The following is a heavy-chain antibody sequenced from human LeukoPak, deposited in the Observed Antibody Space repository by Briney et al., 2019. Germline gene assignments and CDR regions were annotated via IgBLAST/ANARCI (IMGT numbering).Heavy chain of an antibody. D-gene: IGHD3-9*01. J-gene: IGHJ5*02. Sequence: SETLSLTCTVSGGSFSSGGYYWSWIRQPPGKGLEWIGYIYHSGRTYYNPSLKCRVTISVDRSKNQFSLKLSSVTAADTAVYYCARGGFLEITYYDILTGYGGDWFDPWGQGTLVTVSS. CDR3: ARGGFLEITYYDILTGYGGDWFDP. V-gene: IGHV4-30-2*01. CDR1: GGSFSSGGYY. CDR2: IYHSGRT.